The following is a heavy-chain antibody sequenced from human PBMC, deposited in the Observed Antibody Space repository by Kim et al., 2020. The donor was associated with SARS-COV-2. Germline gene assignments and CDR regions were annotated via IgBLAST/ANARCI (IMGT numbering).Heavy chain of an antibody. V-gene: IGHV4-39*01. D-gene: IGHD6-19*01. Sequence: SETLSLTCTVSGGSLSSSSYYWGWIRQPPGKGLEWIGTAYYIGNTYYNPSLKSRVTISVDTSKNQFSLKLGSVTAADTAFYYCARPHRYSSYWYV. J-gene: IGHJ2*01. CDR2: AYYIGNT. CDR3: ARPHRYSSYWYV. CDR1: GGSLSSSSYY.